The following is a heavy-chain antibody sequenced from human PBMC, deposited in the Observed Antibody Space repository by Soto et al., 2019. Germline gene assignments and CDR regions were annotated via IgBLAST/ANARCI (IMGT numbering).Heavy chain of an antibody. V-gene: IGHV4-59*01. J-gene: IGHJ4*02. CDR2: IYYSGST. D-gene: IGHD6-19*01. Sequence: SETLSLTCTVSGGSISSYYWSWIRQPPGKGLEWIGYIYYSGSTNYNPSLKSRVTISVDTSKNEFSLKLSSVTAADTAVYYCARTYSSGWIKNFDYWGQGTLVTVSS. CDR1: GGSISSYY. CDR3: ARTYSSGWIKNFDY.